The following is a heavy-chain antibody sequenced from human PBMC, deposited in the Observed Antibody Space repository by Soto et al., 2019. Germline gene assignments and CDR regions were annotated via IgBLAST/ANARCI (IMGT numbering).Heavy chain of an antibody. V-gene: IGHV3-33*01. CDR2: IWYDGSNK. Sequence: QVQLVESGGGVVQPGRSLRLSCAASGFTFSSYGMHWVRQAPGKGLEWVAVIWYDGSNKYYADSVKGRFTISRDNSKNTLYLQRNSLRAEDTAVYYCAREAPPYYDILTGANCFDPWGQGTLVTVSS. J-gene: IGHJ5*02. CDR1: GFTFSSYG. CDR3: AREAPPYYDILTGANCFDP. D-gene: IGHD3-9*01.